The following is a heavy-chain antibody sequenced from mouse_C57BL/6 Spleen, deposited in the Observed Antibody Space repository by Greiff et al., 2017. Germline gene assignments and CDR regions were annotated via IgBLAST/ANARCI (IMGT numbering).Heavy chain of an antibody. J-gene: IGHJ4*01. D-gene: IGHD1-1*01. CDR3: ARDFPVVAHYYAIDY. Sequence: VKLQESDAELVKPGASVKISCKVSGYTFTDHTIHWMKQRPEQGLEWIGYIYPRDGSTNYKEKFKGKATLTADKSSSTAYMQLNSLTSKDSAVYVFARDFPVVAHYYAIDYWGQGTSVTVSS. V-gene: IGHV1-78*01. CDR1: GYTFTDHT. CDR2: IYPRDGST.